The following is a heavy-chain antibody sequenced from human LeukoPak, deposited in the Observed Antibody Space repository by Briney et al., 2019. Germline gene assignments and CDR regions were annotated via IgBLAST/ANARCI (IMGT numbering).Heavy chain of an antibody. J-gene: IGHJ5*02. CDR1: GYTSTSYG. V-gene: IGHV1-18*01. CDR2: ISAYNGNT. Sequence: ASVKVSCKASGYTSTSYGISWVRQAPGQGLEWMGWISAYNGNTNYAQKLQGRVTMTTDTSTSTAYMELRSLRSDDTAVYYCARDHAGYSPSPSSSGFDPGYQGTLVNVPS. D-gene: IGHD2-2*01. CDR3: ARDHAGYSPSPSSSGFDP.